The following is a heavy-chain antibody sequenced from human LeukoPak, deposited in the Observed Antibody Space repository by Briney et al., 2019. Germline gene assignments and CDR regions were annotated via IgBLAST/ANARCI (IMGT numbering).Heavy chain of an antibody. Sequence: ASVKVSCKASGYTFTGYYMHWVRQAPGQGLEWMGWTNPNSGGTNYAQKFQGRVTMTRDTSISTAYMELSRLRSDDTAVYYCARDGYSSSWYFGWFDPWGQGTLVTVSS. D-gene: IGHD6-13*01. CDR3: ARDGYSSSWYFGWFDP. CDR1: GYTFTGYY. CDR2: TNPNSGGT. J-gene: IGHJ5*02. V-gene: IGHV1-2*02.